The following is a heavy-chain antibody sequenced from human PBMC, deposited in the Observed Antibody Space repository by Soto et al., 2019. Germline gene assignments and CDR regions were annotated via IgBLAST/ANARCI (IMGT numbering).Heavy chain of an antibody. CDR1: GFTLSSYW. Sequence: GGSLRLSCAASGFTLSSYWMHWVRQAPGKGLVWVSRINNDGSSTSYADFVKGRFTISRDNAKNTLYLQMNSLRAEDTAVYYCAREERFDILTGYYTRYFQHWGQGTLVTVSS. CDR3: AREERFDILTGYYTRYFQH. J-gene: IGHJ1*01. CDR2: INNDGSST. V-gene: IGHV3-74*01. D-gene: IGHD3-9*01.